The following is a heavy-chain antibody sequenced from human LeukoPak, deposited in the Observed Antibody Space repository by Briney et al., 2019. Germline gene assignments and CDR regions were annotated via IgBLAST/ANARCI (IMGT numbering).Heavy chain of an antibody. CDR3: AKEGVSGTAHFDY. CDR2: ISGSGSTT. CDR1: GLTFNYYA. Sequence: GGSLRLSCAVSGLTFNYYAMSWVRQAPGKGLEWVSSISGSGSTTYYADSVKGRFTISRDNSKNTLYLQMNSLRAEDTAVYYCAKEGVSGTAHFDYWGQGTLVTVSS. J-gene: IGHJ4*02. D-gene: IGHD6-19*01. V-gene: IGHV3-23*01.